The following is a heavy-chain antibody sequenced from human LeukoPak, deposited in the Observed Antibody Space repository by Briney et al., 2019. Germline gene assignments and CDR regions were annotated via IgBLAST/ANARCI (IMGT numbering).Heavy chain of an antibody. Sequence: AAVTVSCKASGGIFSSYAISSVRQAPGQGLEGMGGIIPIFGTENYAQKFQGRVTIPADKSTSTAYMELSSLRSEDTAVYYCARERRVVVAPRSYYYYGMDVWGKGTTVTVSS. J-gene: IGHJ6*04. D-gene: IGHD2-15*01. CDR3: ARERRVVVAPRSYYYYGMDV. CDR2: IIPIFGTE. CDR1: GGIFSSYA. V-gene: IGHV1-69*06.